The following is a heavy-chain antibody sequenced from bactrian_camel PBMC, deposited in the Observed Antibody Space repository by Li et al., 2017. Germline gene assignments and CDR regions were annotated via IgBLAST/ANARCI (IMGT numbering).Heavy chain of an antibody. Sequence: VQLVESGGGLVQPGGSLRLSCAASGFTFSNYAMSWVRQAPGKGFEWVSGISSGAADTYYADSVKGRFTISRDNEKKTVYLQMTGLKPEDSAMYYCAAVPHTVCCSDRWYEFAYSGQGTQVTVS. J-gene: IGHJ4*01. CDR2: ISSGAADT. D-gene: IGHD1*01. CDR1: GFTFSNYA. V-gene: IGHV3S40*01.